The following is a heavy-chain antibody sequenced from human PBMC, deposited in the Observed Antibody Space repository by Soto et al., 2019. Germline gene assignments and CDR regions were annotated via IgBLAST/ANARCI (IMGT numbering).Heavy chain of an antibody. Sequence: PSETRSLTCTGSGGSISSSSYYWGWIRQPPGKGLEWIGSIYYSGSTYYNPSLKSRVTISVETSKNQFSLKLSSVTAADTAVYYCARQAYLDGSSSWYLGWFDPWGQGTLVTVSS. J-gene: IGHJ5*02. CDR1: GGSISSSSYY. D-gene: IGHD6-13*01. CDR2: IYYSGST. V-gene: IGHV4-39*01. CDR3: ARQAYLDGSSSWYLGWFDP.